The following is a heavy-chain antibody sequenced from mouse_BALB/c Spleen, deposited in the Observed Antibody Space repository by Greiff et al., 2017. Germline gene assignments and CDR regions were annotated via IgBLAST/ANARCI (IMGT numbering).Heavy chain of an antibody. CDR1: GFNIKDTY. Sequence: EVKLQESGAELVKPGASVKLSCTASGFNIKDTYMHWVKQRPEQGLEWIGRIDPANGNTKYDPKFQGKATITADTSSNTAYLQLSSLTSEDTAVYYCAPYGNPWFAYWGQGTLFTVSA. D-gene: IGHD2-1*01. CDR2: IDPANGNT. V-gene: IGHV14-3*02. CDR3: APYGNPWFAY. J-gene: IGHJ3*01.